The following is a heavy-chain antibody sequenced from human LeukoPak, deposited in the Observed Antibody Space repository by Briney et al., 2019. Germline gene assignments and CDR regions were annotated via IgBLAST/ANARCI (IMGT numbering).Heavy chain of an antibody. J-gene: IGHJ6*03. D-gene: IGHD2-2*01. Sequence: SETLSLTCAVSGYSISSDYYWGWIRRPPGKGLEWIGSIYHSGNTYYNPSLKSRVTISVDTSKNHFSLRLSSLTAADTAVYYCARHAPDCNNTNCYYYYYYMDVWGKGTTVTVSS. CDR2: IYHSGNT. V-gene: IGHV4-38-2*01. CDR1: GYSISSDYY. CDR3: ARHAPDCNNTNCYYYYYYMDV.